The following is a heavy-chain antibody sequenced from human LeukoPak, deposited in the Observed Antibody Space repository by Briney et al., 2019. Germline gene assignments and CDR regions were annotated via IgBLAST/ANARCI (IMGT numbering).Heavy chain of an antibody. CDR1: GFTFSSYG. D-gene: IGHD3-3*01. CDR3: AKYYDFWSGYYPRGGSAFDI. J-gene: IGHJ3*02. CDR2: ISYDGSNK. V-gene: IGHV3-30*18. Sequence: TGGSLRLSCAASGFTFSSYGMHWVRQAPGKGLEWVAVISYDGSNKYCADSVKGRFTISRDNSKNTLYLQMNSLRAEDTAVYYCAKYYDFWSGYYPRGGSAFDIWGQGTMVTVSS.